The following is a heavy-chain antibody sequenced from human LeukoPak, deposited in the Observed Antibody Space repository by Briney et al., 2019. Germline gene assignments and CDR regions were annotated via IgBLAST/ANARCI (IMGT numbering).Heavy chain of an antibody. CDR2: ISNSGNTI. J-gene: IGHJ4*02. CDR3: ARYRVITNDYFDS. Sequence: GGFLRLFFVASGFTFGDYHMTLIRQAPGKGLEWVSYISNSGNTIKEADSVRGRFTISRDNAQNSLFLQMKSLRAEDTAVYYCARYRVITNDYFDSWGQGTLVTVSS. V-gene: IGHV3-11*01. D-gene: IGHD3-16*01. CDR1: GFTFGDYH.